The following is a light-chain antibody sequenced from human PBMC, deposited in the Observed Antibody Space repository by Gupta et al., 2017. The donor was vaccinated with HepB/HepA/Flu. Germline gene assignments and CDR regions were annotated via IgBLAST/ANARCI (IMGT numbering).Light chain of an antibody. Sequence: QSVLTQPPSASGSPGQRVNISCSGSSSNIGTYRVYWFRPVPGTAPKLLIYSNNRRPAGVPDRFSGSKSGTSASLAISGLRSEDEADYYCAAWDHNLWGVFGGGTKLTVL. CDR3: AAWDHNLWGV. CDR1: SSNIGTYR. V-gene: IGLV1-47*01. J-gene: IGLJ2*01. CDR2: SNN.